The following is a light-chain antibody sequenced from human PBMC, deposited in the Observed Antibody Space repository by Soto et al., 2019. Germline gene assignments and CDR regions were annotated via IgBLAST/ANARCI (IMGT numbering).Light chain of an antibody. V-gene: IGLV4-60*03. CDR3: ETWHSKSRV. Sequence: QPVLTQSSSASASLGSSVKLTCTLNSGHSSNIIAWHQQQPGKAPRYLMKLEGSGSYNKGSGVPDRFSGSSSGADRYLTISNLQSEDEADYYCETWHSKSRVFGGGTKLTVL. CDR2: LEGSGSY. CDR1: SGHSSNI. J-gene: IGLJ2*01.